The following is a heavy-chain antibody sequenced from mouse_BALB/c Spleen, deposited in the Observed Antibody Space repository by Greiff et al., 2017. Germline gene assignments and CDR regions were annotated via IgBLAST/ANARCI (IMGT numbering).Heavy chain of an antibody. CDR1: GYTFTDYE. J-gene: IGHJ4*01. CDR2: IDPETGGT. Sequence: QVQLQQSGAELVRPGASVTLSCKASGYTFTDYEMHWVKQTPVHGLEWIGAIDPETGGTAYNQKFKGKATLTADKSSSTAYMELRSLTSEDSAVYYCTRGTTVVATDYYAMDYWGQGTSVTVSS. D-gene: IGHD1-1*01. V-gene: IGHV1-15*01. CDR3: TRGTTVVATDYYAMDY.